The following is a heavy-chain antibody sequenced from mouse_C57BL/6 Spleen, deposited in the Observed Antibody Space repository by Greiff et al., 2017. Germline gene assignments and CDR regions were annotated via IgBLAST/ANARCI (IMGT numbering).Heavy chain of an antibody. D-gene: IGHD4-1*02. CDR1: GFTFSDYG. Sequence: EVKLVESGGGLVKPGGSLKLSCAASGFTFSDYGMHWVRQAPEKGLEWVAYISSGSSTIYYADTVKGRFTISRDNAKNTLFLQMTSLRSEDTAMYYCARPPATGTAWFAYWGQGTLVTVSA. CDR2: ISSGSSTI. V-gene: IGHV5-17*01. J-gene: IGHJ3*01. CDR3: ARPPATGTAWFAY.